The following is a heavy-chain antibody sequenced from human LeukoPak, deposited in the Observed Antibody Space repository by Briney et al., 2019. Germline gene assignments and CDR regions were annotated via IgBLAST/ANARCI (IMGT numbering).Heavy chain of an antibody. Sequence: PGGSLRLSCAASGFTFSSYEMNWVRQAPGKGLEWVSYISSSGSTIYYADSVQGRFTISRDNAQNSLYLQMNSLRADDTAVYYCVRDFHCSGGSCPLFDNWGRGTLVTVSS. V-gene: IGHV3-48*03. D-gene: IGHD2-15*01. CDR1: GFTFSSYE. CDR3: VRDFHCSGGSCPLFDN. CDR2: ISSSGSTI. J-gene: IGHJ4*02.